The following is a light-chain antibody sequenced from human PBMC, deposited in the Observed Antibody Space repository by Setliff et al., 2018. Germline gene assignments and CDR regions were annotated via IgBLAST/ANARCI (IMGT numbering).Light chain of an antibody. J-gene: IGLJ2*01. CDR3: AAWDDSLNGVV. CDR1: RSNIGANYE. V-gene: IGLV1-40*01. Sequence: QSVLTQPPSVSGAPGQRVTISCTGSRSNIGANYEVHWYQHLPGAAPKLLIFANSNRPSGVPDRFSGSKSDTSASLAIAGLQPEDEADYYCAAWDDSLNGVVFGGGTKVTV. CDR2: ANS.